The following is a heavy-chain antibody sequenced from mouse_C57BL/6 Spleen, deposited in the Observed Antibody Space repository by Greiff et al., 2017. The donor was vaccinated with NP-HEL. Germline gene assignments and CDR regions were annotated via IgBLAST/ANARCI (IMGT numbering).Heavy chain of an antibody. V-gene: IGHV1-15*01. CDR3: TSYYSNFDWYFDV. D-gene: IGHD2-5*01. CDR1: GYTFTDYE. Sequence: VQLQQSGAELVRPGASVTLSCKASGYTFTDYEMHWVKQTPVHGLEWIGAIDPETGGTAYNQKFKGKAILTADKSSSTAYMELRSLTSEDSAVYYCTSYYSNFDWYFDVWGTRTTVTVSS. J-gene: IGHJ1*03. CDR2: IDPETGGT.